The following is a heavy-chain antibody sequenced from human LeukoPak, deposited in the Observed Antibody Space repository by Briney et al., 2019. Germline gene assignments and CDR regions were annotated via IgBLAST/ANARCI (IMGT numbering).Heavy chain of an antibody. D-gene: IGHD2-8*01. CDR2: ISAYSGNT. J-gene: IGHJ4*02. CDR3: ARWRYCTNGVCYRYFDY. V-gene: IGHV1-18*01. Sequence: ASVKVSCKASGYTFTSYGISWVRQAPGQGLEWMGWISAYSGNTNYAQKLQGRVTMTTDTSTSTAYMELRSLRSDDTAVYYCARWRYCTNGVCYRYFDYWGQGTLVTVSS. CDR1: GYTFTSYG.